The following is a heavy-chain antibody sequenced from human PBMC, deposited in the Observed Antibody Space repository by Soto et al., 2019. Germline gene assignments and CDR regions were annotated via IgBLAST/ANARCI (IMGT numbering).Heavy chain of an antibody. CDR3: ARHEGGADADRPLDY. CDR1: GGSVRSSSYY. CDR2: IYYSGRT. J-gene: IGHJ4*02. Sequence: QLRLQESGPGLVKSSETLSLTCTVSGGSVRSSSYYWGWIRQPPGKGLEWIASIYYSGRTHNNPAIKSRVTMSIDTYTNQFSLKMNSVPAADTAVYYCARHEGGADADRPLDYWGQGTLVTVSS. D-gene: IGHD3-16*01. V-gene: IGHV4-39*01.